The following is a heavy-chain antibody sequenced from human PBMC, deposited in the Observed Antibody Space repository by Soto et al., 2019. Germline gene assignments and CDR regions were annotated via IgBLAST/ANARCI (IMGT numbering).Heavy chain of an antibody. CDR2: IYYSGST. D-gene: IGHD6-6*01. CDR1: GGSISSYY. Sequence: LSLTCTVSGGSISSYYWSWIRQPPGKGLEWIGYIYYSGSTNYNPSLKSRVTISVDTSKNQFSLKLSSVTAADTAVYYCARVSEYSSSSGPPVWYAPWAQGTLVTVSS. V-gene: IGHV4-59*01. J-gene: IGHJ5*02. CDR3: ARVSEYSSSSGPPVWYAP.